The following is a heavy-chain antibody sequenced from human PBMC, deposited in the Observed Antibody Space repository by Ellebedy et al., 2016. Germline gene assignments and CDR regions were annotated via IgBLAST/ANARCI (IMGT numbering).Heavy chain of an antibody. Sequence: GESLKISCAASGFTFSDYYMSWIRQAPGKGLEWVSYISSTGATIFYADSVRGRFTISRDSAKNSLYLKMNSLRAEDTAVYYCASGRTAAGVFNWFDPWGQGTLVTVSS. CDR2: ISSTGATI. CDR3: ASGRTAAGVFNWFDP. D-gene: IGHD2-8*01. V-gene: IGHV3-11*01. J-gene: IGHJ5*02. CDR1: GFTFSDYY.